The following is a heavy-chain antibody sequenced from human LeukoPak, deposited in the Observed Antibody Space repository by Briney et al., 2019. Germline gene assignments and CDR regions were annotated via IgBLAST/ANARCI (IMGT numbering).Heavy chain of an antibody. Sequence: PGGSLRLSCAASGFTFSSYAMHWVRQAPGKGLEWVAVISYDGSNEYYADSVKGRFTISRDNSKNTLYLQMNSLRAEDTAVYYCARESYSSRHYYFDYWGQGTLVTVSS. CDR2: ISYDGSNE. D-gene: IGHD6-13*01. V-gene: IGHV3-30-3*01. CDR1: GFTFSSYA. CDR3: ARESYSSRHYYFDY. J-gene: IGHJ4*02.